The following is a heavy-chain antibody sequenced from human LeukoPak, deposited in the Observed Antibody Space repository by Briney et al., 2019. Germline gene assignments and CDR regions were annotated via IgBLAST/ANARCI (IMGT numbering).Heavy chain of an antibody. D-gene: IGHD3-10*01. CDR1: GYTFTSYY. CDR2: INPSGGST. J-gene: IGHJ4*02. Sequence: ASVKVSCKASGYTFTSYYMHWVRQAPGQGLEWMGIINPSGGSTSYAQKFQGRVTMTRDTSTSTVYMELSSLRSEDTAVYYCAGGGSGSYYKSWVGYFDYWGQGTLVTVSS. CDR3: AGGGSGSYYKSWVGYFDY. V-gene: IGHV1-46*01.